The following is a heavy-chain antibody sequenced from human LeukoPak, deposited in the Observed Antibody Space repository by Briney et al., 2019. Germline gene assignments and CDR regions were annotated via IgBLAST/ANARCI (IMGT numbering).Heavy chain of an antibody. Sequence: SQTLSLTCAVSGGSISSGGYSWSWIRQPPGKGLEWIGYIYHSGSTYYNPSLKSRVTISVDRSKNQFSLKLSSVTAADTAVYYCARVSSGHDYWGQGTLVTVSS. CDR2: IYHSGST. D-gene: IGHD3-22*01. J-gene: IGHJ4*02. CDR1: GGSISSGGYS. V-gene: IGHV4-30-2*01. CDR3: ARVSSGHDY.